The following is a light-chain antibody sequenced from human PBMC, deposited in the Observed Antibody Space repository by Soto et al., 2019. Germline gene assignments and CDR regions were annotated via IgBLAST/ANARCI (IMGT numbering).Light chain of an antibody. CDR1: SSDVGGYNY. CDR2: DVS. CDR3: SAYTSSTTLL. Sequence: QSALTQPASVSGSPGQSITISCTGTSSDVGGYNYVSWYQQHPGKAPKLMIYDVSNRHSGVSNRFSGSKSGNTASLTISGLQAEDEADYYCSAYTSSTTLLFGGGTKVTVL. J-gene: IGLJ2*01. V-gene: IGLV2-14*01.